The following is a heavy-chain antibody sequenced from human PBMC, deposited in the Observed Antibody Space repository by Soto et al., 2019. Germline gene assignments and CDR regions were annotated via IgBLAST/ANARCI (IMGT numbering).Heavy chain of an antibody. V-gene: IGHV3-64*01. CDR1: GFTFTNYA. Sequence: EVQLVESGGGLVQPGGSLRLSCAASGFTFTNYAMHWVRQAPGKGLECVSVISGNGDTTYYANSVKDRFTISRDNSKNTLYLQMGGLRADDMAVYYYASAWRAAVWGQGTTVAVSS. CDR3: ASAWRAAV. D-gene: IGHD6-25*01. J-gene: IGHJ6*02. CDR2: ISGNGDTT.